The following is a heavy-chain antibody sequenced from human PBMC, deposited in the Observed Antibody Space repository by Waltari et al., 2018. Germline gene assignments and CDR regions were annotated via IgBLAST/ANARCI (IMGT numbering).Heavy chain of an antibody. CDR1: GFAFSNSA. CDR2: ISTSGGSA. CDR3: AKGTERYGGWAPIVDS. D-gene: IGHD6-19*01. V-gene: IGHV3-23*01. Sequence: EVHLLESGGDLVQTGGSLRLSCAASGFAFSNSAMSWVRQAPGKGLEWVSVISTSGGSAKYADSVQGRFTISRDNSKKTLHLQMNSLRVEDTAVYYCAKGTERYGGWAPIVDSWG. J-gene: IGHJ5*01.